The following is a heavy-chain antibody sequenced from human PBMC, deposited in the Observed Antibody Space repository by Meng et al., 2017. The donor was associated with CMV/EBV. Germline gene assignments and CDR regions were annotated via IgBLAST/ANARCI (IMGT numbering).Heavy chain of an antibody. CDR2: INPNSGGT. V-gene: IGHV1-2*02. CDR1: GYTFTGYY. J-gene: IGHJ6*02. CDR3: ARAYLTRPYGMDV. D-gene: IGHD4/OR15-4a*01. Sequence: ASVKVSCKASGYTFTGYYMHWVRQAPGQGLEWMGWINPNSGGTNYAQKFQGRVTITTDESTSTAYMELSSLRSEDTAVYYCARAYLTRPYGMDVWGQGTTVTVSS.